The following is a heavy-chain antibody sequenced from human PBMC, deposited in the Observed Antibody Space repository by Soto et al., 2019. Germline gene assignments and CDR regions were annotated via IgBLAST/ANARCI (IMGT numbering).Heavy chain of an antibody. CDR2: MNPNSGNT. D-gene: IGHD2-21*01. V-gene: IGHV1-8*01. CDR1: GYTFATYD. CDR3: ARSDGSILNWLDS. J-gene: IGHJ5*01. Sequence: QVQLVQSGAEVKTPGASVKVSCKASGYTFATYDINWVRQAPGQGLEWMGWMNPNSGNTGYAQKFQGRLTMTGDTALSIAHMELSSLTNEDTAVYYCARSDGSILNWLDSWGQGTLVTVSA.